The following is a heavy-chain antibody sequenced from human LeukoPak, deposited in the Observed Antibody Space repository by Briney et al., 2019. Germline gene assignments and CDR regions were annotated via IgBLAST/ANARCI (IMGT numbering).Heavy chain of an antibody. CDR3: ARDFSSSSSVYYYYYMDV. D-gene: IGHD6-6*01. CDR2: IYYIGSP. CDR1: GGSISSSSYY. Sequence: SETLSLTCTVSGGSISSSSYYWGWIRQPPGKGLEWIGSIYYIGSPFYNPSLKSRVTVSVDTSKNQFSLRLYSVTAADTAVYYCARDFSSSSSVYYYYYMDVWGKGTTVTVSS. V-gene: IGHV4-39*07. J-gene: IGHJ6*03.